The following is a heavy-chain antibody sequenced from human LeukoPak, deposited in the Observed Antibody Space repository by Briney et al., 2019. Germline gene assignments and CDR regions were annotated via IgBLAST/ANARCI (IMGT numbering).Heavy chain of an antibody. CDR1: GFTFSSYY. D-gene: IGHD2-8*02. V-gene: IGHV3-23*01. CDR3: AHYSTGVNYGGLAFDI. CDR2: ISGSGSTT. J-gene: IGHJ3*02. Sequence: AGSLRLSCAVSGFTFSSYYMTWVRQAPGKGLKWVPAISGSGSTTYYADPVKGRFTITRDNSKNTLYLQMNSLSAEDTAVYYCAHYSTGVNYGGLAFDIWGQGTMVTVSS.